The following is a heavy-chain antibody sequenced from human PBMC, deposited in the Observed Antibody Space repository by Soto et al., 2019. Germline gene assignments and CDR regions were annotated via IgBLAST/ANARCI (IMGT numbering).Heavy chain of an antibody. J-gene: IGHJ6*02. CDR1: GFTISSYA. Sequence: WGSLRLSCAASGFTISSYAMSWVRQAPGKGLEWVSAISGSGGTKYYADSVKGRFTISRDNAKNSLYLQMNSLRAEDTAVYYCAGGYYSYYGMDVWGQGTTVTVSS. CDR2: ISGSGGTK. CDR3: AGGYYSYYGMDV. V-gene: IGHV3-23*01.